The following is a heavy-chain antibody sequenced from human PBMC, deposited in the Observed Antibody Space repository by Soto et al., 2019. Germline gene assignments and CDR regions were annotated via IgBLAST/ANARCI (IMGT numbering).Heavy chain of an antibody. Sequence: ASVKVSCKASGYTFSTYGVSWVRQAPRQGLEWMGWITVSNGNTNYIDNLKGRVTMTTDTSTSTAYMELWRLRSDDTAVYYCARSYSYGSYWYFDDWGQGTLVTVSS. CDR2: ITVSNGNT. J-gene: IGHJ4*02. V-gene: IGHV1-18*04. CDR3: ARSYSYGSYWYFDD. D-gene: IGHD5-18*01. CDR1: GYTFSTYG.